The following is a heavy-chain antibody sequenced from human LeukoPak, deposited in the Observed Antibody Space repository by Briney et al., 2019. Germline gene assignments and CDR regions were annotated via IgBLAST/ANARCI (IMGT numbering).Heavy chain of an antibody. CDR1: GGSISSYY. V-gene: IGHV4-4*07. J-gene: IGHJ4*02. D-gene: IGHD6-13*01. CDR3: ARDAAIGAAGVFDS. Sequence: PSETLSLTCIVSGGSISSYYWSWIRQPAGKGLEWIGRMYFSRTPKYNPALESRVIMSVDMSKNQFSLKLTSVTAADTAVYYCARDAAIGAAGVFDSWGQGTLVIVSS. CDR2: MYFSRTP.